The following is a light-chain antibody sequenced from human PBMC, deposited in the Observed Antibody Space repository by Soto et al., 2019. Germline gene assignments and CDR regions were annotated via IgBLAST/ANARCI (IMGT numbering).Light chain of an antibody. CDR3: QQDYNLPWT. J-gene: IGKJ1*01. V-gene: IGKV3D-7*01. Sequence: PGERVTLSCRASQSVSSSYLTYHQQKPGQAPRLLIYGASTRATGIPARFSGSGSGTDFTLTISSLQPEDFAVYYCQQDYNLPWTFGQGTEVEI. CDR2: GAS. CDR1: QSVSSSY.